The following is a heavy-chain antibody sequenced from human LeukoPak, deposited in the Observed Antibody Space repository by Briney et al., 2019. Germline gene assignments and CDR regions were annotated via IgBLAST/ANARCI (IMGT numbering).Heavy chain of an antibody. D-gene: IGHD4/OR15-4a*01. J-gene: IGHJ4*02. Sequence: GGSLRLSCVASGFTFSRYSMNWVRQAPGKGLEWVSSISSSGTYIYYADSMKGRFTLSRDNSKNTLYLQMNSLRAEDTAVYYCARRAGAYSHPYDYWGQGTLVTVSS. CDR2: ISSSGTYI. CDR3: ARRAGAYSHPYDY. CDR1: GFTFSRYS. V-gene: IGHV3-21*04.